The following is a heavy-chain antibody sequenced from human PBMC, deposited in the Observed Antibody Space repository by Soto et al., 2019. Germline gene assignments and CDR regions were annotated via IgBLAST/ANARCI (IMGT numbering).Heavy chain of an antibody. J-gene: IGHJ4*02. Sequence: QVQLVESGGGVVQPGRSLRLSCAASGFTFSSYGMHWVRQAPGKGLEWVXVISYDGSNKYYADSVKGRFTISRDNSKXXXXXXXXXXXXXXXXXXXXXXXXXXXXXXXXXTFDYWGQGTLVTVSS. CDR1: GFTFSSYG. CDR3: XXXXXXXXXXXXXTFDY. V-gene: IGHV3-30*03. CDR2: ISYDGSNK.